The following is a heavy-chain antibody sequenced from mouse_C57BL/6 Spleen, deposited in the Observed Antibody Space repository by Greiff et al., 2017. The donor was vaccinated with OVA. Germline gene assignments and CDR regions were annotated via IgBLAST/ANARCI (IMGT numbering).Heavy chain of an antibody. D-gene: IGHD2-3*01. CDR1: GFSLSTSGMG. V-gene: IGHV8-12*01. CDR3: ARKSYDGYYDWDFDV. J-gene: IGHJ1*03. Sequence: QVTLKVSGPGILQSSQTLSLTCSFSGFSLSTSGMGVSWIRQPSGQGLEWLAHIYWDDDKRYNPSLKSRLTISKDTSRNQVFLKITSVDTADTATYYCARKSYDGYYDWDFDVWGTGTTVTVSS. CDR2: IYWDDDK.